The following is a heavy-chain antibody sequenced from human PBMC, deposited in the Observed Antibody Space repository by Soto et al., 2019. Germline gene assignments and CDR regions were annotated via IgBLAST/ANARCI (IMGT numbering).Heavy chain of an antibody. CDR2: ICPGDSDT. CDR1: GYSFTNHW. Sequence: GELLNIRGKGAGYSFTNHWIGRMRQIPGKGLEWMGIICPGDSDTRYSPSFQGQVTISADKSISTAYLQWSSLKASDTAMYYCARRPRHYDSSGWEGEGYYYYGMDVWGEGTTVTVSS. V-gene: IGHV5-51*01. D-gene: IGHD3-22*01. J-gene: IGHJ6*04. CDR3: ARRPRHYDSSGWEGEGYYYYGMDV.